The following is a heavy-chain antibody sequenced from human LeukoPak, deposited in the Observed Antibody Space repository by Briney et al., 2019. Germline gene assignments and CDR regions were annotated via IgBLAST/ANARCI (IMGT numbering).Heavy chain of an antibody. CDR1: GVTFRSSW. J-gene: IGHJ6*02. CDR2: IKQDGSEK. V-gene: IGHV3-7*01. CDR3: ARDHRAAAATDYYYYYGMDV. D-gene: IGHD6-13*01. Sequence: GWSLRLSCEASGVTFRSSWMSWVRQAPGKGLEWVATIKQDGSEKYYVDFVKGRFTISRDNAKNSLYLQMNSLRAEDTAVYYCARDHRAAAATDYYYYYGMDVWGQGTTVTVSS.